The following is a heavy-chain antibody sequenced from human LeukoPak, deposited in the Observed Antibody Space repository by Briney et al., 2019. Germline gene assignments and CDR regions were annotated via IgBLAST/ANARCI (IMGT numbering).Heavy chain of an antibody. CDR2: IDPSDSYT. V-gene: IGHV5-10-1*01. J-gene: IGHJ4*02. CDR3: ARLPLRLTGYYRFPLDY. Sequence: SGESLKISCKGSGYSFTSYWISWVRQMPGKGLEWMGRIDPSDSYTNYSPSFQGHLTISADKSISTAYLQWSSLKASDTAMYYCARLPLRLTGYYRFPLDYWGQGTLVTVSS. D-gene: IGHD3-9*01. CDR1: GYSFTSYW.